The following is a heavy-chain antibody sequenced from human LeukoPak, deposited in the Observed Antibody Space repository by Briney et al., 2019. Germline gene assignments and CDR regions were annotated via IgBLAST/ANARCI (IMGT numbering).Heavy chain of an antibody. J-gene: IGHJ4*02. D-gene: IGHD3-22*01. Sequence: SETLSLTCTVSGGSISSYYWSSIRQPAGKGLEWIGRIYTSGSTNYNPSLKSRVTMSVDTSKNQFSLKLSPVTAADTAVYYCARDWANYYDSSGYYYFDYWGQGTLVTVSS. CDR2: IYTSGST. CDR1: GGSISSYY. CDR3: ARDWANYYDSSGYYYFDY. V-gene: IGHV4-4*07.